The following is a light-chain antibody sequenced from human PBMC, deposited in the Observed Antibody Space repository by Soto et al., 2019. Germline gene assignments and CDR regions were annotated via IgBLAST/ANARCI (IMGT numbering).Light chain of an antibody. CDR1: SSNIGAGYD. Sequence: QSVLTQPPSVSGAPGHRVTISCTGSSSNIGAGYDVHWYQQLPGTAPKLLIYGNSNRPSGVPDRFSGSKSGTSASLAITGLQAEDEADYYCQSYGSSLSGYVFGTGTKVPVL. CDR2: GNS. J-gene: IGLJ1*01. V-gene: IGLV1-40*01. CDR3: QSYGSSLSGYV.